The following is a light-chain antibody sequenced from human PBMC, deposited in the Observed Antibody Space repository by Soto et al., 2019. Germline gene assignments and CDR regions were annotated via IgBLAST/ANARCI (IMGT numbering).Light chain of an antibody. J-gene: IGKJ5*01. CDR2: DAS. CDR1: QSVNSN. CDR3: QHGSDWPPFT. V-gene: IGKV3-11*01. Sequence: EIVLPQSPARPPLSPGKRATPPFRASQSVNSNLAWYQHKPGQAPRLLIYDASNRATGIPARFSGSGSGTDFTLTVSSLEPEDFAVYYCQHGSDWPPFTFGQGTRLEIK.